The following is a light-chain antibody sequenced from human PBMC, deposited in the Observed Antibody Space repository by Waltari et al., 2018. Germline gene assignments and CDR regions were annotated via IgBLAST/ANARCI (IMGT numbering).Light chain of an antibody. V-gene: IGLV3-21*02. CDR1: NIGMKS. CDR3: QVWDSSTHHYV. Sequence: SDVLNQAPSVSVAPGQTASVTCGGNNIGMKSVHWYQQKPGQAPVGVVHDDSDRPSKIPERFSGSNSGDTATLTISSVEAGDEADYYCQVWDSSTHHYVFGSGTKVTVL. J-gene: IGLJ1*01. CDR2: DDS.